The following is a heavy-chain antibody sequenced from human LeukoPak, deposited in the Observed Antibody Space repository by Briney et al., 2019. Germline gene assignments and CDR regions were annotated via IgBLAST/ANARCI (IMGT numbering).Heavy chain of an antibody. CDR1: GFTFSNYW. V-gene: IGHV3-74*01. CDR3: ARVSSGSYFGYYYYMDV. J-gene: IGHJ6*03. D-gene: IGHD1-26*01. CDR2: INSDGSST. Sequence: GGSLRLSCAASGFTFSNYWMHWVRQAPGKGLVWVSRINSDGSSTNYADSVKGRFTISRDNAKNTLYLQMNSLRAEDTAVYYCARVSSGSYFGYYYYMDVWGKGTTVTVSS.